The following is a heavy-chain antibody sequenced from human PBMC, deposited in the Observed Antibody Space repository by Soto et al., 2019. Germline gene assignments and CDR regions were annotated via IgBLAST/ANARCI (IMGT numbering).Heavy chain of an antibody. Sequence: ASVKVSCKASGYTFTSYGISWVRQAPGQGLEWMGWISAYNGNTNYAQKLQGRVTMTTDTSTSTAYMELRSLRSDDTAVYYCARLRNNDYGDYTTVAFDYWGQGTLVTVSS. CDR1: GYTFTSYG. J-gene: IGHJ4*02. D-gene: IGHD4-17*01. CDR3: ARLRNNDYGDYTTVAFDY. CDR2: ISAYNGNT. V-gene: IGHV1-18*01.